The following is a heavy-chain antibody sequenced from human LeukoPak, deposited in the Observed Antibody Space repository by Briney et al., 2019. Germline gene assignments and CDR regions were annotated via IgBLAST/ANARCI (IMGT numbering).Heavy chain of an antibody. CDR2: INSDGSST. Sequence: TGGSLRLSCAASGFTFSSYWMNWVRQAPGKGLEWVSRINSDGSSTSYADSVKGRFTISRDNAKNTLYLQMNSLRAEDTAVYYCARDAPWDYYMDVWGKGTTVTVSS. CDR1: GFTFSSYW. CDR3: ARDAPWDYYMDV. J-gene: IGHJ6*03. V-gene: IGHV3-74*01.